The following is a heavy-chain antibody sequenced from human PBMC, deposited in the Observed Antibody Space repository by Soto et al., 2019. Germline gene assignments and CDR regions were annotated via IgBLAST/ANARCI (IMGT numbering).Heavy chain of an antibody. V-gene: IGHV4-31*03. Sequence: TLSLTCTVSGGSISSGGYYWSWIRQHPGKGLEWIGYIYYSGSTYYNPSLKSRVTISVDTSKNQFSLKLSSVTAADTAVYYCARYCVYYYDSSGSNDAFDIWGQGTMVTVSS. D-gene: IGHD3-22*01. CDR2: IYYSGST. J-gene: IGHJ3*02. CDR3: ARYCVYYYDSSGSNDAFDI. CDR1: GGSISSGGYY.